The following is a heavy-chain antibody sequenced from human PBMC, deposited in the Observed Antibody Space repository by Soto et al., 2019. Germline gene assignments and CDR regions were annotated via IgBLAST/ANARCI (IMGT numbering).Heavy chain of an antibody. CDR1: GDTFNFYS. D-gene: IGHD3-10*01. J-gene: IGHJ4*02. Sequence: SVKVSCKASGDTFNFYSINWVRQAPGLGLEWMGRVNPILSMSNYAQRFQGRVTMTADKSTSTAYMELSGLRSEDTAIYYCVNTYGSGYRAFDFWGQGALVTVSS. CDR2: VNPILSMS. CDR3: VNTYGSGYRAFDF. V-gene: IGHV1-69*02.